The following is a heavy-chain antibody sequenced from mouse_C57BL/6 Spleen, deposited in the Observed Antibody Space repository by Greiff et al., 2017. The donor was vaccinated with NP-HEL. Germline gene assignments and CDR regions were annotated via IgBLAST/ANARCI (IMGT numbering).Heavy chain of an antibody. Sequence: VQGVESGAELVKPGASVKISCKASGYAFSSYWMNWVKQRPGKGLEWIGQIYPGDGDTNYNGKFKGKATLTADKASSTAYMQLSSLTSEDSAVYFCARSPGSYWYFDVWGTGTTVTVSS. CDR2: IYPGDGDT. CDR3: ARSPGSYWYFDV. V-gene: IGHV1-80*01. CDR1: GYAFSSYW. J-gene: IGHJ1*03.